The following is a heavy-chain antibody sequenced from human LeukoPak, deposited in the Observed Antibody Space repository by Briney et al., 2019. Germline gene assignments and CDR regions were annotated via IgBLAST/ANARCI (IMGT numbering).Heavy chain of an antibody. CDR3: AAGGTPGLDYYYYGMDV. V-gene: IGHV4-4*02. D-gene: IGHD3/OR15-3a*01. Sequence: SETLSLTCTVSGGSISSSNWWSWVRQPPGKGLEWIGEIYHSGSTNYNPSLKSRVTISVDKSKNQFSLKLSSVTAADTAVYYCAAGGTPGLDYYYYGMDVWGQGTTVTVSS. CDR1: GGSISSSNW. J-gene: IGHJ6*02. CDR2: IYHSGST.